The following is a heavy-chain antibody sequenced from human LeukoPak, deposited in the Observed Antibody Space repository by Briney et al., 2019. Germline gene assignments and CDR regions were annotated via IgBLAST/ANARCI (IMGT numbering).Heavy chain of an antibody. J-gene: IGHJ4*02. Sequence: GGSLRLSCAASGFTFSGSAMHCVRQASGGGVEWVGRTKSKANSYATAYAASVKGRFTISRDDSKNTAYLQMNSLKTEDTAVYYCTRTTGTTCYWGQGTLVTVSS. V-gene: IGHV3-73*01. D-gene: IGHD1-1*01. CDR1: GFTFSGSA. CDR2: TKSKANSYAT. CDR3: TRTTGTTCY.